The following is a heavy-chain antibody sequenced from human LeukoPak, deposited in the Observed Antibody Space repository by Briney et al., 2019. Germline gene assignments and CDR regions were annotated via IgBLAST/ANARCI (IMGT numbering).Heavy chain of an antibody. V-gene: IGHV3-74*01. CDR3: ARADVDTAMAGLDY. CDR1: GFTFSSYW. D-gene: IGHD5-18*01. J-gene: IGHJ4*02. CDR2: INTDGSST. Sequence: GGSLRLSCAASGFTFSSYWMHWVRQAPGKGLVWVSRINTDGSSTSYADSVKGRFTISRDNAKNTLYLQMNSLRAEDTAVYYCARADVDTAMAGLDYWGQGTLVTVSS.